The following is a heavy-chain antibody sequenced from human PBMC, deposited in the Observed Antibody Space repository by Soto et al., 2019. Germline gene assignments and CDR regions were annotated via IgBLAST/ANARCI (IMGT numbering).Heavy chain of an antibody. CDR2: INEDGSEK. V-gene: IGHV3-7*03. CDR3: AGTGWPQSSYYFDY. J-gene: IGHJ4*02. D-gene: IGHD3-10*01. Sequence: PGGSLRLSCAASGFRFIILWVSWGRQTPGKGLEWVVNINEDGSEKFFADSVKGRFTISRDNAKNSLSLQMNSLTADDTAVYYCAGTGWPQSSYYFDYWGQGTLVTVSS. CDR1: GFRFIILW.